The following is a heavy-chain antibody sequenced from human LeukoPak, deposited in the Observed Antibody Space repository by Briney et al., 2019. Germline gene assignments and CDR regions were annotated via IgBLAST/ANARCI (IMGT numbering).Heavy chain of an antibody. J-gene: IGHJ3*02. D-gene: IGHD3-10*01. V-gene: IGHV3-48*03. Sequence: PGGSLRLSCAASGFTFSSYDMNWVRQAPGKGLEWVSYISSSGDTIYYADSVKGRFTISRDNAKSSLYLQMNSLRAEDTAVYYCARDRPPFTMVDAFDIWGQGTMVTVSS. CDR2: ISSSGDTI. CDR3: ARDRPPFTMVDAFDI. CDR1: GFTFSSYD.